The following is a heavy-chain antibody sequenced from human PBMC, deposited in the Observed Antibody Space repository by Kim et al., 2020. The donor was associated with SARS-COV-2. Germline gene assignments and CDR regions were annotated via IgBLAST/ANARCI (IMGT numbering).Heavy chain of an antibody. CDR3: ARVRGCRSMAWFVFSRYY. CDR1: GYAFTGYD. D-gene: IGHD3-3*01. Sequence: ASVKVSCKASGYAFTGYDMNWVRQAPGQGLEWMGRINPNTGSPKYAQKFQGRVIFTMDTSVSTAYLQMSSLNADDTAVYYCARVRGCRSMAWFVFSRYY. J-gene: IGHJ6*03. V-gene: IGHV7-4-1*02. CDR2: INPNTGSP.